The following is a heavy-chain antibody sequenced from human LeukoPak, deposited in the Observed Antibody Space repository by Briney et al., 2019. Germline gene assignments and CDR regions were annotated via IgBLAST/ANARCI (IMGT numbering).Heavy chain of an antibody. V-gene: IGHV4-59*08. Sequence: PSETLSLTCTVSGGSISSYYWSWIRQPPGKGLEWIGYIYYSGSTNYNPSLKSRVTISVDTSKNQFSLRLSSVTAADTAVYYCAASGQLWSFDYWGQGTLVTVSS. J-gene: IGHJ4*02. CDR1: GGSISSYY. CDR2: IYYSGST. CDR3: AASGQLWSFDY. D-gene: IGHD3-10*01.